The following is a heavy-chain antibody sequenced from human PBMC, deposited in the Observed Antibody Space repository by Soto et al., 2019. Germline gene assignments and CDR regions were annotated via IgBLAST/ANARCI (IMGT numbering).Heavy chain of an antibody. D-gene: IGHD3-22*01. CDR1: GGSISSGGYS. V-gene: IGHV4-30-2*01. J-gene: IGHJ3*02. Sequence: SETLSLTCAVSGGSISSGGYSWSWIRQPPGKGLEWIGYIYHSGSTYYNPSLKSRVTISVDRSKNQFSLKLSSVTAADTAVYYCARDQGDSSDDFDIWGQGTMVTVSS. CDR3: ARDQGDSSDDFDI. CDR2: IYHSGST.